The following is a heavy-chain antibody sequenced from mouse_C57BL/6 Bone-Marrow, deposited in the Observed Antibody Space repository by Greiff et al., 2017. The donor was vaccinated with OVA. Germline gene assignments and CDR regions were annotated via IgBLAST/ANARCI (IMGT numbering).Heavy chain of an antibody. J-gene: IGHJ3*01. CDR1: GYTFTSYG. CDR2: IYPRSGNT. V-gene: IGHV1-81*01. D-gene: IGHD2-1*01. Sequence: VHLVESGAELARPGASVKLSCKASGYTFTSYGISWVKQRTGQGLEWIGEIYPRSGNTYYNEKFKGKATLTADKSSSTAYMELRSLTSEDSAVYFCAREGGYGTSFAYWGKGTLVTVSA. CDR3: AREGGYGTSFAY.